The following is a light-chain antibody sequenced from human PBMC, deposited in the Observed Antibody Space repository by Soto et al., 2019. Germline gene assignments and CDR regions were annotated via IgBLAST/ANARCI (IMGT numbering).Light chain of an antibody. CDR1: QTVGSN. J-gene: IGKJ4*01. CDR3: HQYTNWLALT. V-gene: IGKV3-15*01. Sequence: EIVMTQSPVTLSVSPGERATLSCRASQTVGSNLAWYQQKPGQPPRLLIYDASTRATGVPVRFRGSGSGTQFTLTISSLQSEDSALYYCHQYTNWLALTFGGGTKVDIK. CDR2: DAS.